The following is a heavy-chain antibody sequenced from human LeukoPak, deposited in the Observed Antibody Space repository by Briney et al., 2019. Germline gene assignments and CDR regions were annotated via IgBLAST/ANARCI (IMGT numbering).Heavy chain of an antibody. CDR3: ERTTGGWYYFDY. Sequence: GGSLRLSCAASGFTFTKYEMSWVRQAPGKGLGWLSCISNSGTAISHADSVKGRFTISRDNATNSLYLQVNSLRAEDTAVYYCERTTGGWYYFDYGGQGTLVTVSS. J-gene: IGHJ4*02. CDR2: ISNSGTAI. V-gene: IGHV3-48*03. D-gene: IGHD6-19*01. CDR1: GFTFTKYE.